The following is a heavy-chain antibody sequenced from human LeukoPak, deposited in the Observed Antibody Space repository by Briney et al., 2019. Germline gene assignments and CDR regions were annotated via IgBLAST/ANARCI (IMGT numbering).Heavy chain of an antibody. CDR1: GGTFSSYA. CDR3: ASGGSGHYYYYYMDV. J-gene: IGHJ6*03. V-gene: IGHV1-69*05. Sequence: ASVKVSCKASGGTFSSYAISWVRQAPGHGLEWMGGIIPIFGTANYAQKYQGRVTITTDESTSTAYMELSSLRSEDTAVYYCASGGSGHYYYYYMDVWGKGTTVTVSS. D-gene: IGHD3-16*01. CDR2: IIPIFGTA.